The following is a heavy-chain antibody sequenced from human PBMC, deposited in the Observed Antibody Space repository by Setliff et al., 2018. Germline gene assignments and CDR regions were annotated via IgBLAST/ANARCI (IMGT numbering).Heavy chain of an antibody. J-gene: IGHJ3*01. V-gene: IGHV5-51*01. CDR3: TRHEDRNKCTSSSCYRKNDAFDV. CDR1: GYIFTNYW. D-gene: IGHD2-2*01. CDR2: IYPGDSDT. Sequence: PGESLKISCKASGYIFTNYWIGWVRQMPGKGLEWMGVIYPGDSDTRYSPSFQGQVTISADKSINTAYLQWSSLKASDTAIYYCTRHEDRNKCTSSSCYRKNDAFDVWGQGAMVT.